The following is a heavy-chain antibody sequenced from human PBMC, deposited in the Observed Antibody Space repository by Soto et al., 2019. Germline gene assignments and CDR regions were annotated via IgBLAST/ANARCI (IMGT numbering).Heavy chain of an antibody. J-gene: IGHJ4*02. CDR1: GASVSGDGSY. CDR3: ARDLGSEQWFFDN. CDR2: IHNSGST. Sequence: QVQLQESGPGLVKPSQTLSLTCLVSGASVSGDGSYCSWIRQHPGKGLEFIGYIHNSGSTYSNPSPENRVAMSIATFKNQFSRRLSSVTAADSAVYFCARDLGSEQWFFDNWGQGTLVTVSS. V-gene: IGHV4-31*03. D-gene: IGHD6-19*01.